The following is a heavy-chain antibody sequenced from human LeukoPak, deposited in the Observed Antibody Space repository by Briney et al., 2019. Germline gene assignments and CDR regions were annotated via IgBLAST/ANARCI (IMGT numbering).Heavy chain of an antibody. J-gene: IGHJ3*02. CDR2: IYHSGST. CDR1: GGSISSYY. V-gene: IGHV4-59*12. CDR3: ARVRGSSWVDAFDI. D-gene: IGHD1-26*01. Sequence: PSETLSLTCTVSGGSISSYYWSWIRQPAGKGLEWIGEIYHSGSTNYNPSLKSRVTISVDKSKNQFSLKLSSVTAADTAVYYCARVRGSSWVDAFDIWGQGTMVTVSS.